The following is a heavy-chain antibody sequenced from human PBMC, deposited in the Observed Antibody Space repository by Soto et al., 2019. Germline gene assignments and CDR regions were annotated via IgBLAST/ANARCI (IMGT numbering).Heavy chain of an antibody. J-gene: IGHJ4*02. D-gene: IGHD6-19*01. CDR1: GFSISTHA. CDR3: ARDSSAWPNYFDS. CDR2: FSGRSGDT. Sequence: GGSLRLSCVASGFSISTHALTWVRQAPGKGLEWVSSFSGRSGDTYYAASVKGRFTISGDSSKNTVILQMNNLRADDTALYYCARDSSAWPNYFDSWGQGIQVTVSS. V-gene: IGHV3-23*01.